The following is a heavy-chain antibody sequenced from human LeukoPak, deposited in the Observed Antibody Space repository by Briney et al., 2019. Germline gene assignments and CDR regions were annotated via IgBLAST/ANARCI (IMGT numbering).Heavy chain of an antibody. D-gene: IGHD3-10*01. CDR3: ARMGYDMVRGVTDRYYFDY. Sequence: SETLSLTCTVSGGSLSSYYWSWIRQPPGKGLEWIGYIYYSGSTNYNPSLKSRVTISVDTSKNQFSLKLSSVTAADTAVYYCARMGYDMVRGVTDRYYFDYWGQGTLVTVSS. CDR2: IYYSGST. CDR1: GGSLSSYY. J-gene: IGHJ4*02. V-gene: IGHV4-59*01.